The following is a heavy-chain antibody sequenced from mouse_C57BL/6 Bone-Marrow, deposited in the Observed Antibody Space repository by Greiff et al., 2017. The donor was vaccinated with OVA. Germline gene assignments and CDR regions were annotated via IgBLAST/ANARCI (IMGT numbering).Heavy chain of an antibody. D-gene: IGHD6-5*01. CDR1: EYEFPSHD. J-gene: IGHJ1*03. Sequence: DVKLVESGGGLVQPGESLKLSCESNEYEFPSHDMSWVRKTPEKRLELVAAINSDGGSTYYPDTMERRFIISRDNTKKTPYLQMSSLRSEDTALYYCARLCDDVGYFDVWGTGTTVTVSS. CDR2: INSDGGST. V-gene: IGHV5-2*01. CDR3: ARLCDDVGYFDV.